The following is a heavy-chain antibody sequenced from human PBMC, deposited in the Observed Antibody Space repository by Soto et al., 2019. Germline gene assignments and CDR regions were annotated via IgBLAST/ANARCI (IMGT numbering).Heavy chain of an antibody. CDR2: INTGNGIT. CDR3: ARDPEDCSTTSCYVGWFDP. V-gene: IGHV1-3*04. CDR1: GYTFTSYS. D-gene: IGHD2-2*01. Sequence: ASVKVSCKASGYTFTSYSMHWVRQAPGQRLEWMGWINTGNGITEYSQKFQGRVTITRDTSASTVYMELSSLRSEDAAVYYCARDPEDCSTTSCYVGWFDPWGQGTLVTVSS. J-gene: IGHJ5*02.